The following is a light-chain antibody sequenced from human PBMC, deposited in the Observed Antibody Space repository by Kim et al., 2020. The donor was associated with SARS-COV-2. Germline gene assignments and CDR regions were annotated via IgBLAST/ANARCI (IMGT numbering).Light chain of an antibody. Sequence: QPVLTQSPSASASLGASIKLTCTLSSGHSSYAIAWHQQQPEKGPRYLMKVNSDGSHSKGDGIPDRFSGSSSGAERYLTISSLQSEDEADYYCQTWGTGMVFGGGTQLTVL. CDR2: VNSDGSH. CDR3: QTWGTGMV. J-gene: IGLJ3*02. V-gene: IGLV4-69*01. CDR1: SGHSSYA.